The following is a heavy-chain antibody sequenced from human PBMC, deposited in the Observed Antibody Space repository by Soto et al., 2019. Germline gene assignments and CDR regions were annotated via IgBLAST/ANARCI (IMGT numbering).Heavy chain of an antibody. V-gene: IGHV1-2*04. CDR2: INPNSGGT. CDR3: VREKRTWNSASFCYYMDV. CDR1: GYTFTGYY. J-gene: IGHJ6*03. Sequence: ASVKVSCKASGYTFTGYYMHWVRQAPGQGLEWMGWINPNSGGTNYAQKFQGWVTMTRDTSISTAYMELSRLRSDDTAVYYCVREKRTWNSASFCYYMDVWGKGTTVTVSS. D-gene: IGHD1-7*01.